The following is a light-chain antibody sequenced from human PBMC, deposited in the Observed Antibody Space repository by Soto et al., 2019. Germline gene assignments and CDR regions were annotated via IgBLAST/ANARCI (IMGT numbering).Light chain of an antibody. CDR3: QKHNSAPRT. CDR2: AAS. J-gene: IGKJ3*01. Sequence: DIQMTQSPSSLSASVGDRVTITCRASQGLSNYLAWYQQKPGKVPKLLIYAASTLHSGVPSRFSGSGSGTDFTLTISSLQPEDVATYHCQKHNSAPRTFGPGTKVDIK. V-gene: IGKV1-27*01. CDR1: QGLSNY.